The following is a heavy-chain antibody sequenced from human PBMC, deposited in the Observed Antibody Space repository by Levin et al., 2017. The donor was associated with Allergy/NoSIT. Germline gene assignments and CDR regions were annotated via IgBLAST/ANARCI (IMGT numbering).Heavy chain of an antibody. CDR3: ARPYNSGWVGDLDY. V-gene: IGHV3-30-3*01. CDR2: ISYDGNNE. CDR1: GFAFNSYA. J-gene: IGHJ4*02. D-gene: IGHD6-19*01. Sequence: GESLKISCAASGFAFNSYAMHWVRQGPGKGLEWVAVISYDGNNEYYGESVKGRFTISRDNSKNTLYLQMNSLRTEDAAVYYCARPYNSGWVGDLDYWGQGTLVTVSS.